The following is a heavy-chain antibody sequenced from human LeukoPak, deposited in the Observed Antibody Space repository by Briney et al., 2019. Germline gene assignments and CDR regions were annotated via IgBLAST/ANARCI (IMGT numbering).Heavy chain of an antibody. CDR3: ARGRDYYDSSGYYYEGTIVDY. J-gene: IGHJ4*02. CDR1: VGSISVYY. Sequence: SETESLTSTVSVGSISVYYWSCVRQPPGKGREWIGYIYYSGSTNYNPSLKSRVTTSFETSKNQFSLKLSSVTAADTAVYYGARGRDYYDSSGYYYEGTIVDYWVQGTLATVTS. D-gene: IGHD3-22*01. CDR2: IYYSGST. V-gene: IGHV4-59*01.